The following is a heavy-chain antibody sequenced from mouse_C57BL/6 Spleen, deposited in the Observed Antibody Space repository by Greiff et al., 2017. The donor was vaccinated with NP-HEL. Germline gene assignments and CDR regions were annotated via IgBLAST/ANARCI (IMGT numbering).Heavy chain of an antibody. D-gene: IGHD2-2*01. CDR2: ISDGGSYT. V-gene: IGHV5-4*01. Sequence: EVKLQESGGGLVKPGGSLKLSCAASGFTFSSYAMSWVRQTPEKRLEWVATISDGGSYTYYPDNVKGRFTISRDNAKNNLYLQMSHLKSEDTAMYYCARDHGYDVGFAYWGQGTLVTVSA. J-gene: IGHJ3*01. CDR1: GFTFSSYA. CDR3: ARDHGYDVGFAY.